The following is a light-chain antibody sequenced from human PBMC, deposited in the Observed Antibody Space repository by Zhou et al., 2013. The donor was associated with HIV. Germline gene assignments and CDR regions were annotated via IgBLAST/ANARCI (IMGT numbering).Light chain of an antibody. Sequence: DIQMTQSPSSLSASVGDRVSITCQASQDISNYLNWYQQKPGKPPKLLIYDASNLETGVPSRFSGSGSGTDFTFTISSLQPEDIATYYCQQYDNLSCSFGQGTKLEIK. J-gene: IGKJ2*04. V-gene: IGKV1-33*01. CDR2: DAS. CDR1: QDISNY. CDR3: QQYDNLSCS.